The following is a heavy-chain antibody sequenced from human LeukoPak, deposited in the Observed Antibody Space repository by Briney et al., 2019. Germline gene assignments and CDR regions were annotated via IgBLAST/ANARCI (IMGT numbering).Heavy chain of an antibody. J-gene: IGHJ4*02. Sequence: GGSLRLSCAASVYPFRSFTMNWGRQAPGKGLELVSSISTSSNYIYYADSVKGRFNISRDNAKNSLYLQMNSLRVEDTAVYYCARGSSWGLLRSFDYWGQGTLVTVSS. CDR1: VYPFRSFT. D-gene: IGHD1-26*01. CDR2: ISTSSNYI. V-gene: IGHV3-21*01. CDR3: ARGSSWGLLRSFDY.